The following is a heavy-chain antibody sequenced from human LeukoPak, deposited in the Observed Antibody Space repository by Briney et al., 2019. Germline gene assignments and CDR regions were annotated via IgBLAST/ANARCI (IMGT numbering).Heavy chain of an antibody. CDR1: GGTFSSYA. V-gene: IGHV1-69*13. CDR2: IIPIFGTA. J-gene: IGHJ4*02. Sequence: SVKVSCNASGGTFSSYAISWVRQAPGQGLEWMGGIIPIFGTANYAQKFQGRVTITADESTSTAYMELSSLRSEDTAVYYCAKTGTPWCYFDYWGQGTLVTVSS. CDR3: AKTGTPWCYFDY. D-gene: IGHD1-1*01.